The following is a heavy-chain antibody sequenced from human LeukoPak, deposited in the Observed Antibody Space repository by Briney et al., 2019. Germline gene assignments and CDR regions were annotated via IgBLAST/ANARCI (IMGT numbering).Heavy chain of an antibody. J-gene: IGHJ4*02. CDR3: AREGASHYDSTSDY. D-gene: IGHD3-22*01. CDR1: GGSLSTYV. V-gene: IGHV1-69*13. Sequence: SVKVSCKASGGSLSTYVITWVRQAPGQGLEWMGGIIPVFGTRNYAQKLQGRITIAADELTGTSYMELSSLRSEDTAVYYCAREGASHYDSTSDYWGQGTLVTVSA. CDR2: IIPVFGTR.